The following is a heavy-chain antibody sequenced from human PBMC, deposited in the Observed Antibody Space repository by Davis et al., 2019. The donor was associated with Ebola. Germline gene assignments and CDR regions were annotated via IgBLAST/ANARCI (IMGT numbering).Heavy chain of an antibody. CDR2: IKQDGSEK. CDR3: ARVMAYSYGTMIYYYYMDV. Sequence: GESLKISCAASGFTFSSYWMSWVRQAPGKGLEWVANIKQDGSEKYYVDSVKGRFTISRDNAKNSLYLQMNSLRAEDTAVYYCARVMAYSYGTMIYYYYMDVWGKGTTVTVSS. J-gene: IGHJ6*03. V-gene: IGHV3-7*01. D-gene: IGHD5-18*01. CDR1: GFTFSSYW.